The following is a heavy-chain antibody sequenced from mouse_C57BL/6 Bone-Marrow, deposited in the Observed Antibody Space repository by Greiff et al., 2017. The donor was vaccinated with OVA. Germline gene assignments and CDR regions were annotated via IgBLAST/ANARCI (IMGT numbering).Heavy chain of an antibody. J-gene: IGHJ2*01. CDR2: INPYNGGT. Sequence: EVQLQESGPVLVKPGASVKMSCKASGYTFTDYYMNWVKQSHGKSLEWIGVINPYNGGTSYNQKFKGKATLTVDKSSSTAYMELNSLTSEDSAVYYCAYDGYYGVHWGQGTTLTVSS. CDR3: AYDGYYGVH. CDR1: GYTFTDYY. V-gene: IGHV1-19*01. D-gene: IGHD2-3*01.